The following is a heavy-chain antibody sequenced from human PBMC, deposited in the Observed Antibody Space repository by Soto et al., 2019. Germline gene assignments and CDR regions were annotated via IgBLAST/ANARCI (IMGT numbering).Heavy chain of an antibody. J-gene: IGHJ6*03. D-gene: IGHD2-15*01. V-gene: IGHV4-59*01. CDR3: ARERGGGGYCSGGSCSPPYYYYYMDV. CDR1: GGSISSYY. Sequence: QVQLQESGPGLVKPSETLSLTCTVSGGSISSYYWSWIRQPPGKGLEWIGYIYYSGSTNYNPSLKSRVTISVDTSKNQFSLKLSSVTAADTAVYYCARERGGGGYCSGGSCSPPYYYYYMDVWGKGTTVTVSS. CDR2: IYYSGST.